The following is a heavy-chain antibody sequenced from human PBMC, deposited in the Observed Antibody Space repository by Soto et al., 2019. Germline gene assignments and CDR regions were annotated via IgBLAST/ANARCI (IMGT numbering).Heavy chain of an antibody. Sequence: QVQLQESGPGLVKPSQTLSLTCTVSGGSISSGGFYWSWNRQHPGKGLEWIGYIYYSGSTYYNPSLQSRVTISVDTSKNQFSLKLSSATAADTAVYYCARVIRLGYYGMDVWGQGTTVTVSS. J-gene: IGHJ6*02. V-gene: IGHV4-31*03. D-gene: IGHD3-16*01. CDR2: IYYSGST. CDR3: ARVIRLGYYGMDV. CDR1: GGSISSGGFY.